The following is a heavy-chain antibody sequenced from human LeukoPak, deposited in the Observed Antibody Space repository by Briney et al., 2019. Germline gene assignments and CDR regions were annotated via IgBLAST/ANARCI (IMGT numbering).Heavy chain of an antibody. D-gene: IGHD5-18*01. CDR2: ISSSSSYI. CDR3: ARADTTHPYYFDY. Sequence: PGGSLRLSCAASGFTFGTYSMNRVRQAPGKGLEWVSSISSSSSYIYYADSVKGRFTISRDNAKNSLYLQVNSLRAEDTAVYYCARADTTHPYYFDYWGQGTLVTVSS. V-gene: IGHV3-21*01. J-gene: IGHJ4*02. CDR1: GFTFGTYS.